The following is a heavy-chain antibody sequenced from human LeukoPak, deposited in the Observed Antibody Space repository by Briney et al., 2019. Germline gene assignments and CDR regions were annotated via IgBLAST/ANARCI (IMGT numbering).Heavy chain of an antibody. CDR2: TYTTGNT. CDR3: ARDARGWSGLDY. CDR1: GGSISSYY. V-gene: IGHV4-4*07. J-gene: IGHJ4*02. Sequence: SETLSLTCSVSGGSISSYYWSWIRQPAGKGREWIGRTYTTGNTDYNPSLKSRVTMSVDTSKNQFSLNLSSVTAADTAVYYCARDARGWSGLDYWGQGTLVTVSS. D-gene: IGHD3-3*01.